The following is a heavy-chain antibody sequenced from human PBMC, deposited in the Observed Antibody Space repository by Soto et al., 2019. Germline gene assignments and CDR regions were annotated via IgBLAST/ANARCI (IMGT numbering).Heavy chain of an antibody. CDR3: ASSASPYCSGGSCYSGAY. D-gene: IGHD2-15*01. V-gene: IGHV1-69*02. Sequence: ASVKVSCKASGGTFSSYTISWVRQAPGQGLEWMGRIIPILGIANYAQKFQGRVTITADKSTSTAYMGLSSLRSEDTAVYYCASSASPYCSGGSCYSGAYWGQGTLVTVSS. CDR1: GGTFSSYT. J-gene: IGHJ4*02. CDR2: IIPILGIA.